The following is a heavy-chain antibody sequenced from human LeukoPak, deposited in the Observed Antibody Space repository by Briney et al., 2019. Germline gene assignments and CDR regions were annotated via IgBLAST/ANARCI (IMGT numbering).Heavy chain of an antibody. Sequence: PGGSLRLSCAASGFTVSSNYMSWVRQAPGKGLEWVSVIYSGGSTYYADSVKGRFTISRDNAKNSLYLQMNSLRAEDTAVYYCAREGEINYYDSSGYYPYWGQGTLVTVSS. J-gene: IGHJ4*02. CDR2: IYSGGST. D-gene: IGHD3-22*01. V-gene: IGHV3-53*01. CDR3: AREGEINYYDSSGYYPY. CDR1: GFTVSSNY.